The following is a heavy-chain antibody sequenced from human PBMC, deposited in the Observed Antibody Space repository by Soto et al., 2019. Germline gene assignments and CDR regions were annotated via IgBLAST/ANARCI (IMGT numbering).Heavy chain of an antibody. Sequence: QVQLQESGPGLVKPSETLSLTCTVSGGSVSSGSYYWSWIRQPPGKGLEWIGYIYYSGSTNYNPSLKSRVTISVDTSKNQFSLKLSSVTAADTAVYYCARTARLGTWKGGAAGTPFDYWGQGTLVTVSS. J-gene: IGHJ4*02. CDR3: ARTARLGTWKGGAAGTPFDY. D-gene: IGHD6-13*01. CDR2: IYYSGST. CDR1: GGSVSSGSYY. V-gene: IGHV4-61*01.